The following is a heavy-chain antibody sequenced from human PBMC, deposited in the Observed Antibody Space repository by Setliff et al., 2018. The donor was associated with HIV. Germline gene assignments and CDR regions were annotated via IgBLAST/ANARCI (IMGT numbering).Heavy chain of an antibody. Sequence: PSETLSLTCPVSGYSISSGYYWGWIRQTPGKGLEWIGSIYHSGTTYYNPSLRSRVTISVDTSKNQFSLKVNSVTAADTAMYFCARESPDGLDYWGQGSLVTVSS. J-gene: IGHJ4*02. V-gene: IGHV4-38-2*02. CDR3: ARESPDGLDY. D-gene: IGHD2-8*01. CDR1: GYSISSGYY. CDR2: IYHSGTT.